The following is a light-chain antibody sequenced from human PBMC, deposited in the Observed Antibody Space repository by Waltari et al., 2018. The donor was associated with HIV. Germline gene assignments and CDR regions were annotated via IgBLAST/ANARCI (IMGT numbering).Light chain of an antibody. J-gene: IGLJ1*01. V-gene: IGLV1-51*01. CDR2: DNN. Sequence: QSVLTQPPSLSAAPGQKVTLPCSGSSSNIANTYVSWYQQLPGTAPKLLIYDNNKRPSGIPDRFSGSKSGTSATLGITGLQTGDEADYYCGTWDSSLSAEVFGTGTKVTVL. CDR1: SSNIANTY. CDR3: GTWDSSLSAEV.